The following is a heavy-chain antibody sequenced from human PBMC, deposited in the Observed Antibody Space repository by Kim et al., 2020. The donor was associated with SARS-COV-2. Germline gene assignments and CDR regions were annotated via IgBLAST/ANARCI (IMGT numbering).Heavy chain of an antibody. Sequence: SETLSLTCAVYGGSFSGYYWSWIRQPPGKGLEWIGEINHSGSTNYNPSLKSRVTISVDTSKNQFSLKLSSVTAADTAVYYCARVWSPIYYYGSGSYYKGSGPYYFDYWGQGTLVTVSS. CDR1: GGSFSGYY. V-gene: IGHV4-34*01. J-gene: IGHJ4*02. CDR3: ARVWSPIYYYGSGSYYKGSGPYYFDY. D-gene: IGHD3-10*01. CDR2: INHSGST.